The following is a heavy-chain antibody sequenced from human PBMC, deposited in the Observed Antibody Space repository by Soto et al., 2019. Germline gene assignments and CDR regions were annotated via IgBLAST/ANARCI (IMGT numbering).Heavy chain of an antibody. CDR3: AKDFGSGTPAGPFDGFDI. D-gene: IGHD3-10*01. CDR2: ISGSGGAR. J-gene: IGHJ3*02. V-gene: IGHV3-23*01. Sequence: EVQLLESGGGLVQPGGSLKLSCAASGITFNTYAMSWVRQAPGKGLEWVSTISGSGGARYYADSVKGRFIMSRENSKNTLYLQMNRLRAEDTAIYYCAKDFGSGTPAGPFDGFDIWGQGTMVTVSS. CDR1: GITFNTYA.